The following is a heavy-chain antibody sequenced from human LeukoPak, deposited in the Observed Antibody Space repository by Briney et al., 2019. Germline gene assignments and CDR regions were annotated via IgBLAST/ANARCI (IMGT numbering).Heavy chain of an antibody. D-gene: IGHD2-2*02. J-gene: IGHJ4*02. Sequence: SVKVSCKASGGTFSSYAISWVRQAPGQGLEWMGGIIPIFGTANYAQKFQGRVTITADESTSTAYMELSSLRSEDTAVYYCARDRCSSTSCYRGGYWGQGTLVTVSS. CDR2: IIPIFGTA. CDR1: GGTFSSYA. V-gene: IGHV1-69*13. CDR3: ARDRCSSTSCYRGGY.